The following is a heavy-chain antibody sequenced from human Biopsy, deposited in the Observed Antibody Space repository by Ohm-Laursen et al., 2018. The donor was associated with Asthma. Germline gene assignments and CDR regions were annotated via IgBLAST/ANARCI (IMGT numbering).Heavy chain of an antibody. Sequence: SVKVSCKASGYPFTDYYVHWVRQAPGQGLEWMGRIDPNRGGTNYAQKFLGRVTMTRDTSVNTGFMVISRLRSEDPAVYYCARIKIRSGAGTDRYFDLWGRGTLVTVSS. J-gene: IGHJ2*01. V-gene: IGHV1-2*06. CDR3: ARIKIRSGAGTDRYFDL. CDR1: GYPFTDYY. D-gene: IGHD3-16*01. CDR2: IDPNRGGT.